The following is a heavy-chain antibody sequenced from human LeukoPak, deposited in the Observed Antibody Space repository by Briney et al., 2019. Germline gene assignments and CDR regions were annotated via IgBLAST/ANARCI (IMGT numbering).Heavy chain of an antibody. CDR2: ISYDGNHK. J-gene: IGHJ5*02. CDR3: AKAGKRLLLNNWFDP. Sequence: PGGSLRLSCAASGFILRDYGMHWVRHAQDKGLEWVATISYDGNHKYYEDSVKGRFTISRDNSKNTVYLQISTLTVEDSAIYYCAKAGKRLLLNNWFDPWGQGTRVTVSS. V-gene: IGHV3-30*18. CDR1: GFILRDYG. D-gene: IGHD3-22*01.